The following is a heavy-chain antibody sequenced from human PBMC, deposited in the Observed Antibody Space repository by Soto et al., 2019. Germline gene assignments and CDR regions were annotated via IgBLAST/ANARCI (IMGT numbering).Heavy chain of an antibody. CDR3: ARAAIAVAYSAEYFHH. Sequence: QVQLVQSGAEVKKPGSSVKVSCKASGGTFSSYAISWVRQAPGQGLEWMGGIIPIFGTANYAQKFQGRVTMSDDEPTSTAYRELGRLRSEDTAGYYWARAAIAVAYSAEYFHHWGQGTLVTVSS. CDR1: GGTFSSYA. D-gene: IGHD6-19*01. V-gene: IGHV1-69*12. J-gene: IGHJ1*01. CDR2: IIPIFGTA.